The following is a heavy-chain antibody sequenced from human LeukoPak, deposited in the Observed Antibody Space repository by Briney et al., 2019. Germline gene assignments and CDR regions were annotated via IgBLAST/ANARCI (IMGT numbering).Heavy chain of an antibody. J-gene: IGHJ6*03. Sequence: ASVKVSCKASGYTFTSYDINWVRQATGQGLEWMGWMNPNSGNTGYAQKFQGRVTITRNTSISTAYMELSSLRSEDTAVYYCARAGGYSSSWYSLYYYYMDVWGKGTTVTVSS. V-gene: IGHV1-8*03. CDR3: ARAGGYSSSWYSLYYYYMDV. CDR1: GYTFTSYD. D-gene: IGHD6-13*01. CDR2: MNPNSGNT.